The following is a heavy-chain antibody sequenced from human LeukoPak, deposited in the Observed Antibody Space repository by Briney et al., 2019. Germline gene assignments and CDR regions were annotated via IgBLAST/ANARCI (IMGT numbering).Heavy chain of an antibody. CDR2: IYYSGST. D-gene: IGHD3-9*01. CDR1: GVSISSYY. CDR3: ARGSGSWFRS. Sequence: SETLSLTCTVSGVSISSYYWSWIRQPPGKGLEWIGYIYYSGSTNYNPSLKSRVTISVDTSKNQFSVKLSSVTAADTAVYYCARGSGSWFRSWGQGTLVTFSS. J-gene: IGHJ4*02. V-gene: IGHV4-59*01.